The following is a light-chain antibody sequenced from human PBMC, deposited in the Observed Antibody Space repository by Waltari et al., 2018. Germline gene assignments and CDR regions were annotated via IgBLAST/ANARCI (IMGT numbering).Light chain of an antibody. V-gene: IGLV2-14*03. CDR2: DVY. CDR1: SSDVGGYDF. J-gene: IGLJ2*01. Sequence: QSALTQPASASGAPGQSITISCTGTSSDVGGYDFVSWYHQYPGKAPQLIIYDVYYRPSGVSQRFSASKSGDTASLTISGLQTDDEADYYCSSYTSISTSVVFGGGTKLTVL. CDR3: SSYTSISTSVV.